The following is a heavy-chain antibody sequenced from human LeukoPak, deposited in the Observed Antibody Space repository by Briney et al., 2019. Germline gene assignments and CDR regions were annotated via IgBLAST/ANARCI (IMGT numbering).Heavy chain of an antibody. D-gene: IGHD1-26*01. V-gene: IGHV4-39*01. J-gene: IGHJ4*02. CDR3: GRHASDDLYSALDY. Sequence: PSETLSLTCTVSGGSISSGGYYWGWIRQPPGKGLEWIGSISYSGSTYYNSSLKSRVSISVDTSKNQFSLKLTSVTAADTAVFYCGRHASDDLYSALDYWGQGTLVTVSS. CDR2: ISYSGST. CDR1: GGSISSGGYY.